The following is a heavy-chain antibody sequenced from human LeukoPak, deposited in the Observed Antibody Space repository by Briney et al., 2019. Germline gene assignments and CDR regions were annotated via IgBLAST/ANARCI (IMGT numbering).Heavy chain of an antibody. CDR1: GFTFSSSA. Sequence: ASVNDSCKASGFTFSSSALQWVRQARGQRLEWMGWIVVGSGNTNYAQKFQERVTITRDMSTSTAYMELSSLRSEDVAVYYCAAGRYFDLVDYWGQGTLVTVSS. CDR3: AAGRYFDLVDY. V-gene: IGHV1-58*01. D-gene: IGHD3-9*01. CDR2: IVVGSGNT. J-gene: IGHJ4*02.